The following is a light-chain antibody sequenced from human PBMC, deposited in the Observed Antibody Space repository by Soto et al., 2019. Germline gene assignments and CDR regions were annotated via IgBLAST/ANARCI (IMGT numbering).Light chain of an antibody. CDR3: QLATSFPPVRA. CDR1: QRSGGS. Sequence: DIQITQSPSSVSASVGDRVTISCRASQRSGGSIAWFQQKPGQAPRALIYGGTLLQSGVPSRFSGSDSGAEFTLTISSRQPEDFAAYFCQLATSFPPVRAFGGGTKVEIK. J-gene: IGKJ4*01. CDR2: GGT. V-gene: IGKV1-12*01.